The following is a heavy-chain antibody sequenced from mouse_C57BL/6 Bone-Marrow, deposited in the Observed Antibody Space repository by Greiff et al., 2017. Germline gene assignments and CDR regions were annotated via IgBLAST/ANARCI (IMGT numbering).Heavy chain of an antibody. CDR1: GFTFSDAW. J-gene: IGHJ2*01. D-gene: IGHD1-1*01. Sequence: EVQLQESGGGLVQPGGSMKLSCAASGFTFSDAWMDWVRQSPEKGLEWVAEIRNKANNHATYYAESVKGRITTSRDDSKSNVYLQMNSLRAEDAGICYCTVVAIDYVDYWGQGTALTVSA. V-gene: IGHV6-6*01. CDR2: IRNKANNHAT. CDR3: TVVAIDYVDY.